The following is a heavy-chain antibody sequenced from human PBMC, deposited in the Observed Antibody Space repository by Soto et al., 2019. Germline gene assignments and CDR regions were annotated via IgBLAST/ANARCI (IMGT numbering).Heavy chain of an antibody. CDR2: IIPIFGTA. D-gene: IGHD4-17*01. Sequence: ASVKVSCKASGGTFSSYAISWVRQAPGQGLEWMGGIIPIFGTANHAQKFQGRVTITADESTSTAYMELSSLRSEDTAVYYCARDRYGDYSYYGMDVWGQGTTVTVSS. CDR1: GGTFSSYA. J-gene: IGHJ6*02. V-gene: IGHV1-69*13. CDR3: ARDRYGDYSYYGMDV.